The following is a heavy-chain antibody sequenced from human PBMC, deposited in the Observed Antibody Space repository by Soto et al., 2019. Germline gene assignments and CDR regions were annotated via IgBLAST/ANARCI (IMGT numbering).Heavy chain of an antibody. D-gene: IGHD2-21*02. V-gene: IGHV3-30-3*01. Sequence: QVQLVESGGGVVQPGRSLRISCAASGFTFSPYTMHWVRQAPGKGLEWVAVISYDGNDKFYGDSVKGRFSISRDNSKNTLYLQMNSLRAEDTAVYYCARGGGFCGGDCYKGGIDYWGQGTLVTVSS. CDR2: ISYDGNDK. CDR3: ARGGGFCGGDCYKGGIDY. J-gene: IGHJ4*02. CDR1: GFTFSPYT.